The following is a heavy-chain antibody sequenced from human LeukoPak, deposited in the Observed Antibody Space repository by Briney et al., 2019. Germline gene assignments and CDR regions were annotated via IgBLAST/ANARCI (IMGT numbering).Heavy chain of an antibody. J-gene: IGHJ6*01. CDR3: ARVTYYYDSSGYSRLDYYYGMYG. V-gene: IGHV1-18*01. CDR2: ISAYNGNT. Sequence: ASVKVSCKASGYTFTSYGISWVRQAPGQGLEWMGWISAYNGNTNYTQKHQGRVTMTTDTSTSTAYMELRSLRADDTAVYYCARVTYYYDSSGYSRLDYYYGMYGWGEGTTVTDSS. D-gene: IGHD3-22*01. CDR1: GYTFTSYG.